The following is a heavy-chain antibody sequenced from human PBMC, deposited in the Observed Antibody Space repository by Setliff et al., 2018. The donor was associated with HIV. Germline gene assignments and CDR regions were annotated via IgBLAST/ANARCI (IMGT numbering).Heavy chain of an antibody. CDR2: IYNNENT. J-gene: IGHJ4*02. V-gene: IGHV4-59*01. Sequence: ASETLSLTCTVSGGSISSYYWSWIRQPPGKGLECIGYIYNNENTNYNLSLKSRVTISVDTSKNQFSLKLSSVTAADTAVYYCARGGLRLGELSLFHDSWGQGVLVTV. D-gene: IGHD3-16*02. CDR1: GGSISSYY. CDR3: ARGGLRLGELSLFHDS.